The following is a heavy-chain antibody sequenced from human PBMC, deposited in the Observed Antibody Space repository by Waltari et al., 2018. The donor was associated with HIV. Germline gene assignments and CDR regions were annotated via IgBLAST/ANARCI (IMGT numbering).Heavy chain of an antibody. Sequence: QVQLVESGGNLVNPGGSLRLSCAASGFTFSDYYMSWIRQAPGKGLECISYISTTGSAIYYADSVKGRFTISRDNSKNSLYLQMNNLRAEDTAVYFCASRGVWCSAISCYGLWGHGTLVTVSS. CDR3: ASRGVWCSAISCYGL. V-gene: IGHV3-11*01. CDR1: GFTFSDYY. J-gene: IGHJ4*01. CDR2: ISTTGSAI. D-gene: IGHD2-15*01.